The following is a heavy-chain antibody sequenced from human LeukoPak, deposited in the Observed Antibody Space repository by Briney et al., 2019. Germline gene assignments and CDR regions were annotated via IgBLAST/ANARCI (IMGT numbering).Heavy chain of an antibody. Sequence: GGSLRLSCAASGFTFDDYAMHWVRQAPGKGLEWVSGISWNSGSIGYADSVKGRFTISRDNAKNSLYLQMNRLRAEDTALYYCAKDQAWYSSGGPYYYYGMDVWGQGTTVTVSS. CDR2: ISWNSGSI. V-gene: IGHV3-9*01. D-gene: IGHD6-19*01. J-gene: IGHJ6*02. CDR1: GFTFDDYA. CDR3: AKDQAWYSSGGPYYYYGMDV.